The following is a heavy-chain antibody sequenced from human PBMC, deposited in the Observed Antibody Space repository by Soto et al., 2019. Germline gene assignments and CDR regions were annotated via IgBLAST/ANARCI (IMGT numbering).Heavy chain of an antibody. Sequence: QVQLVESGGGVVQPGRSLRLSCAASGFTFSSYGMHWVRQAPGKGPEWVAVIWYDGSNKYYADSVKGRFTISRDNSKNTLYLQMNSLRAEDTAVYYCARDLGVDIVATMGYWGQGTLVTVSS. V-gene: IGHV3-33*01. CDR1: GFTFSSYG. D-gene: IGHD5-12*01. CDR2: IWYDGSNK. J-gene: IGHJ4*02. CDR3: ARDLGVDIVATMGY.